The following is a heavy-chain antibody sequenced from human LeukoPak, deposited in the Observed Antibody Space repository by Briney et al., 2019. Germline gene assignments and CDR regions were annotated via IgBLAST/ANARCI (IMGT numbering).Heavy chain of an antibody. CDR3: TRPVVGATKDFDY. Sequence: GSLRLSCAASGFTFSGSAMHWVRQASGKGLEWVGRIRSKANSYATAYAASVKGRFTISRDDSKNTAYLQMNSLKTEDTAVYYCTRPVVGATKDFDYWGQGTLVTVSS. J-gene: IGHJ4*02. D-gene: IGHD1-26*01. CDR1: GFTFSGSA. CDR2: IRSKANSYAT. V-gene: IGHV3-73*01.